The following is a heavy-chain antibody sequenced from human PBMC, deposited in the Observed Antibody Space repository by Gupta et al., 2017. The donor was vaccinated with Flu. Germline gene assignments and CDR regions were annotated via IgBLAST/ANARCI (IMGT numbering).Heavy chain of an antibody. CDR3: ARGGSSSRYEGDY. V-gene: IGHV3-9*01. Sequence: HLPAAEGSAVQAGGPMSPAGGRSGFACYGCTLLWFRQVPRKGLEWVAGINWKTGAIGYADSVKGRFTISRDNAKNFLYLQMNSLRTEDTALYYCARGGSSSRYEGDYWGQGTLVTVSS. D-gene: IGHD2-15*01. CDR2: INWKTGAI. CDR1: GFACYGCT. J-gene: IGHJ4*02.